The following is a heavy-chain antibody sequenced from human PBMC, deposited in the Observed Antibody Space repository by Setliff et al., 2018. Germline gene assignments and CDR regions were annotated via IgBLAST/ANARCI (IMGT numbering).Heavy chain of an antibody. CDR1: GYTFTSYG. Sequence: ASVKVSCKASGYTFTSYGISWVRQAPGQGLEWMGWISAYNGNTNYAQKLQGRVTMTRDTSISTAYMELSRLRSDDTAVYYCARDQTPGDVMIVVVSLDRYFDLWGRGTLVTVSS. J-gene: IGHJ2*01. V-gene: IGHV1-18*01. CDR2: ISAYNGNT. CDR3: ARDQTPGDVMIVVVSLDRYFDL. D-gene: IGHD3-22*01.